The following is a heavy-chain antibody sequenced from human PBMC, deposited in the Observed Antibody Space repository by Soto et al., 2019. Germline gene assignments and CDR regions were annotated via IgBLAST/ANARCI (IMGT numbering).Heavy chain of an antibody. V-gene: IGHV3-74*01. CDR1: GFTFSSYW. Sequence: GGSLRLSCAATGFTFSSYWMHWVRQAPGKGLEWVSRINSDGSSTSYADSVKGRFTISRDNAKNTLYLQMNSLRAEDTAVYYCATQQLAALTGYYFDYWGQGTLVTVSS. D-gene: IGHD3-9*01. CDR3: ATQQLAALTGYYFDY. CDR2: INSDGSST. J-gene: IGHJ4*02.